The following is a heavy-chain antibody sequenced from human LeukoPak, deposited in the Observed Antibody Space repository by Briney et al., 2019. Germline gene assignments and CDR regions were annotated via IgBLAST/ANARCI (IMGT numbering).Heavy chain of an antibody. CDR1: GYSISSGYY. Sequence: SETLSLTCTVSGYSISSGYYRGWIRQPPGKGLEWIGSIYHSGSTYYNPSLKSRVTISVDTSKNQFSLKLSSVTAADTAVYYCARGERRGKRWLQLLEESYFDYWGQGTLVTVSS. CDR3: ARGERRGKRWLQLLEESYFDY. D-gene: IGHD5-24*01. V-gene: IGHV4-38-2*02. J-gene: IGHJ4*02. CDR2: IYHSGST.